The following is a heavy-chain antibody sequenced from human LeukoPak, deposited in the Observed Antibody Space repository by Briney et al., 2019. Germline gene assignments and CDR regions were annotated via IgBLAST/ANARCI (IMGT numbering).Heavy chain of an antibody. Sequence: SETLSLTCTVSGASISRYHWSWVRQAAGKGLQWIGRIYTSGITNYNPSLNSRVTISVDKPKNPFSLGLSSMTAADTAVYYCARDRQGDYYGAGAYSYYFDYWGHGTLVTVSS. CDR3: ARDRQGDYYGAGAYSYYFDY. CDR2: IYTSGIT. J-gene: IGHJ4*01. D-gene: IGHD3-10*01. V-gene: IGHV4-4*07. CDR1: GASISRYH.